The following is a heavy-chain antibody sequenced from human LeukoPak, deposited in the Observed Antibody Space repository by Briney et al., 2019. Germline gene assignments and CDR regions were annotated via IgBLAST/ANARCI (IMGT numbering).Heavy chain of an antibody. Sequence: ASVKVSCKVSGYTLTELSMHWVRQAPGKGLEWMGGFDPEDGETIYAQKFQGRVTMTEDTSTDTAYMELNSLRSEDTAVYYCATGLVVPAAIPNGYYFDYWGQGTLVTVSS. CDR1: GYTLTELS. J-gene: IGHJ4*02. CDR2: FDPEDGET. CDR3: ATGLVVPAAIPNGYYFDY. D-gene: IGHD2-2*02. V-gene: IGHV1-24*01.